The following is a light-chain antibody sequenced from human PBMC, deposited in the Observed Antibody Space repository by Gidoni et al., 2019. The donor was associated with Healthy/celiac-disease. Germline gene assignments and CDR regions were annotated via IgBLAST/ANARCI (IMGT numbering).Light chain of an antibody. J-gene: IGLJ2*01. CDR3: QSYDSSRSGPVV. Sequence: QSVLTQPPSVSGAPGQRVTISCTGSSSNIGAGYAVHWYQQLPGTAPKLIIYGNSNRPSGVPDRFSCSKSGTAASLAITGLQAEDEADYYCQSYDSSRSGPVVFGGGTKLTVL. CDR1: SSNIGAGYA. CDR2: GNS. V-gene: IGLV1-40*01.